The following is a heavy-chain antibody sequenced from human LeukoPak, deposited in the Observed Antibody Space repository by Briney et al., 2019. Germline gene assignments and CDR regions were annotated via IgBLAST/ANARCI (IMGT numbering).Heavy chain of an antibody. Sequence: PGGSLRLSCYGYGFKCYYFHMGWQRQAPGRGLEWVAGINWSGDNSFYAESGRGRFVISRDQAKRILYLKMHSLRGLVTAKCCCAIELSSDWYSLGYWGQGTLVAVPS. CDR1: GFKCYYFH. CDR2: INWSGDNS. V-gene: IGHV3-20*04. D-gene: IGHD6-13*01. CDR3: AIELSSDWYSLGY. J-gene: IGHJ4*02.